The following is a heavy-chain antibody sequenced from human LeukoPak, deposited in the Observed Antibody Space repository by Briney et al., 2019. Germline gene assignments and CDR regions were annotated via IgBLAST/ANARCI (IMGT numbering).Heavy chain of an antibody. Sequence: PGGSLRLSCAASGFTFDDYAMHWVRQAPGKGLEWVSGISWNSGSIGYADSVKGRFTISRDNAKNSLYLHMNSLRAEDTAVYFCVRAIGSNTLWGQGTLVTVSS. J-gene: IGHJ4*02. CDR2: ISWNSGSI. D-gene: IGHD4-23*01. CDR3: VRAIGSNTL. CDR1: GFTFDDYA. V-gene: IGHV3-9*01.